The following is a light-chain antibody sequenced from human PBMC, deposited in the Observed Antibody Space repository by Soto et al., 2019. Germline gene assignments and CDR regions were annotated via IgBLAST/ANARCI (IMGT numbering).Light chain of an antibody. Sequence: EVVMTQSPATLSVSPGERATLSCRASRGIGSTLAWYQQKPGQTPRLLIYDTSTRATGVPARFIGSASGTEFTLTINSLQSEDFAIYYCQHYVTWPLAFGGGTRVENK. CDR3: QHYVTWPLA. J-gene: IGKJ4*01. CDR2: DTS. V-gene: IGKV3-15*01. CDR1: RGIGST.